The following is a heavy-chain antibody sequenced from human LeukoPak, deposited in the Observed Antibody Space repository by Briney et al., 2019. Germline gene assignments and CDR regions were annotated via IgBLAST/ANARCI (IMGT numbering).Heavy chain of an antibody. CDR2: IYYSGST. Sequence: GSLRLSCAASGFTFSSYAMSWVRQPPGKGLEWIGSIYYSGSTYYNPSLKSRVTISVDTSKNQFSLKLSSVTAADTAVYYCARHLAESGSYLMAYYFDYWGQGTLVTVSS. V-gene: IGHV4-39*01. CDR3: ARHLAESGSYLMAYYFDY. CDR1: GFTFSSYA. D-gene: IGHD1-26*01. J-gene: IGHJ4*02.